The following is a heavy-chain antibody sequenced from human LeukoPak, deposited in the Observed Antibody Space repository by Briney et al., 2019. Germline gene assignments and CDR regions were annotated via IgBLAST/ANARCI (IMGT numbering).Heavy chain of an antibody. J-gene: IGHJ6*03. CDR3: ARDRGNQRGYYYYYMDV. CDR1: GFTFSSYS. V-gene: IGHV3-23*01. CDR2: ISGSGGST. D-gene: IGHD1-14*01. Sequence: GGSLRLSCAASGFTFSSYSMNWVRQAPGKGLEWVSAISGSGGSTYYADSVKGRFTISRDNSKNTLYLQMNSLRAEDTALYYCARDRGNQRGYYYYYMDVWGKGTTVTVSS.